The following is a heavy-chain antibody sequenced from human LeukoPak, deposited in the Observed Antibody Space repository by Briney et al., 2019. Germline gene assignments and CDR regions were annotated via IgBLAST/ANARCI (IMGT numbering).Heavy chain of an antibody. CDR2: IVVGSGNT. CDR3: AANTPRVVRKDAFDI. D-gene: IGHD2-21*01. J-gene: IGHJ3*02. V-gene: IGHV1-58*02. Sequence: GASVKVSCKASGFTFTSSAMQWVRQARGQRLEWIGWIVVGSGNTNYAQNFQERVTITRDMSTSTAYMELSSLRSEDTAVYYCAANTPRVVRKDAFDIWSQGTMVTVSS. CDR1: GFTFTSSA.